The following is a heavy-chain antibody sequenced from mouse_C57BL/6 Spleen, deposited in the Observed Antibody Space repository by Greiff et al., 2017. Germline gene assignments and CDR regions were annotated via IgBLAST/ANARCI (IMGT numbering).Heavy chain of an antibody. CDR1: GYTFTDHT. V-gene: IGHV1-78*01. CDR2: IYPRDGST. D-gene: IGHD1-1*01. Sequence: VKLQESDAELVKPGASVKISCKVSGYTFTDHTIHWMKQRPEQGLEWIGYIYPRDGSTKYNEKFKGKATLTADKSSSTAYMQLNSLTSEDSAVYFCASCITTVVATFDYWGQGTTLTVSS. J-gene: IGHJ2*01. CDR3: ASCITTVVATFDY.